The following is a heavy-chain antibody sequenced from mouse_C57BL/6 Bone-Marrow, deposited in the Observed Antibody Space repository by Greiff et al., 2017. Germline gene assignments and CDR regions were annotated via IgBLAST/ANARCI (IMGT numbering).Heavy chain of an antibody. J-gene: IGHJ4*01. V-gene: IGHV1-64*01. Sequence: QVHVKQSGAELVKPGASVKLSCKASGYTFTSYWMHWVKQRPGQGLEWIGMIHPNSGSTNYNEKFKSKATLTVDKSSSTAYMQLSSLTSEDSAVYYCARPYYYGTFMDYWGQGASVTVSS. CDR3: ARPYYYGTFMDY. D-gene: IGHD1-1*01. CDR1: GYTFTSYW. CDR2: IHPNSGST.